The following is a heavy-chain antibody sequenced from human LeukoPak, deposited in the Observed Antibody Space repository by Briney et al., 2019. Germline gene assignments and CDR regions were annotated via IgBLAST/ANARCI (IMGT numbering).Heavy chain of an antibody. Sequence: GASVKVSCKASGYTFTSYDINWVRQATGQGLEWMGWMNPNSGNTGYAQKFQGRVTMTRNTSKSTAYMELSSLRSEDTAVYYCARGFYDSSGITPHNWGQGTLVTVSS. J-gene: IGHJ4*02. CDR1: GYTFTSYD. D-gene: IGHD3-22*01. V-gene: IGHV1-8*01. CDR2: MNPNSGNT. CDR3: ARGFYDSSGITPHN.